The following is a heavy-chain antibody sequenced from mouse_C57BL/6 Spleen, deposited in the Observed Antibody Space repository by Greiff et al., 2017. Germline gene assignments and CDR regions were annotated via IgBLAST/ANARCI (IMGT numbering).Heavy chain of an antibody. J-gene: IGHJ3*01. CDR1: GFTFTDYY. Sequence: DVQLVESGGGLVQPGGSLSLSCAASGFTFTDYYMSWVRQPPGKALEWLGFIRNKANGYTTEYSASVKGRFTISRDNSQSILYLQMNALRAEDSATYYCARPLTTGAWFAYWGQGTLVTVSA. CDR2: IRNKANGYTT. D-gene: IGHD1-1*01. V-gene: IGHV7-3*01. CDR3: ARPLTTGAWFAY.